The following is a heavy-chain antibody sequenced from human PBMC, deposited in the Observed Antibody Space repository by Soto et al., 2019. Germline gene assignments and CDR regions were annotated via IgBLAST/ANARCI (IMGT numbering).Heavy chain of an antibody. Sequence: ASVKVSCKASGYTFTSYDINWVRQATGQGLEWMGWMNPNSGNTGYAQKFQGRVTMTRNTPISTAYMELSSLRSEDTAVYYCARVGTKSNYVLWGYYYYGMDVWGQGTTVTVSS. J-gene: IGHJ6*02. V-gene: IGHV1-8*01. CDR1: GYTFTSYD. CDR3: ARVGTKSNYVLWGYYYYGMDV. D-gene: IGHD4-4*01. CDR2: MNPNSGNT.